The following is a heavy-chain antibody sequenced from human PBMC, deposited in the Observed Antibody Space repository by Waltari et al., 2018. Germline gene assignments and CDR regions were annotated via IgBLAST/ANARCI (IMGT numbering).Heavy chain of an antibody. V-gene: IGHV4-61*02. J-gene: IGHJ4*02. D-gene: IGHD4-17*01. CDR1: GGSITRGLYY. CDR3: ARFPRDYSFDY. Sequence: QVQLQESGPGLVKPSQTLSLTCSVSGGSITRGLYYWTWIRQPARKGLEWIGRIYTSGNTDYKPSLKSRVTRSMDTSKNQFSLNLSSVTAADTAVYYCARFPRDYSFDYWGQGTLVTVSS. CDR2: IYTSGNT.